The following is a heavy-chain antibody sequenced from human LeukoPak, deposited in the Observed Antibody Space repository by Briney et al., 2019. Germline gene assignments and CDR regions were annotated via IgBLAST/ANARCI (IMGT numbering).Heavy chain of an antibody. CDR3: ARDRFNAAGGAYYYMDV. D-gene: IGHD3-16*01. V-gene: IGHV1-2*06. CDR2: INPNSGGT. J-gene: IGHJ6*03. CDR1: GYTFTGYY. Sequence: ASVKVSCKASGYTFTGYYMHWVRQAPGQGLEWMGRINPNSGGTNYAQKFQGRVTMTRDTSIRRAYMELSRLRSDDTAVYYCARDRFNAAGGAYYYMDVWGKGTTVTVSS.